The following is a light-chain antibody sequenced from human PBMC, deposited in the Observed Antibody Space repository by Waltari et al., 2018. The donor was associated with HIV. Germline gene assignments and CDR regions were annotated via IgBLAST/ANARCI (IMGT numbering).Light chain of an antibody. J-gene: IGLJ2*01. CDR1: SSDVGGYND. V-gene: IGLV2-8*01. CDR3: SSYAGSNNVV. CDR2: GVN. Sequence: QSALTQPPSASGSPGPSVTISCTGTSSDVGGYNDFSWYQQHPGKAPKLMIYGVNQRPSGVPDRFSGSKSGNTASLTVSGLQAEDEAEYYCSSYAGSNNVVFGGGTKLTVL.